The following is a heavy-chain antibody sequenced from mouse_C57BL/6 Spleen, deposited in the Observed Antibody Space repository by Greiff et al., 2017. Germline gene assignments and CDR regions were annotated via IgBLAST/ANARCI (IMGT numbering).Heavy chain of an antibody. Sequence: QVQLQQSGPGLVQPSQSLSITCTVSGFSLTSYGVHWVRQSPGKGLEWLGVIWRGGSTDYNAAFMSRLSITKDNSKSQVFFKMNSLQADDTAIYYCAKNAIGSSSYYAMDYWGQGTSVTVSS. D-gene: IGHD1-1*01. CDR3: AKNAIGSSSYYAMDY. V-gene: IGHV2-5*01. CDR1: GFSLTSYG. CDR2: IWRGGST. J-gene: IGHJ4*01.